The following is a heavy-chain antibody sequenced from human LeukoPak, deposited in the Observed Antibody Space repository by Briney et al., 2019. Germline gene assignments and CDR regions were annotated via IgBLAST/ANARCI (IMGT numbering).Heavy chain of an antibody. V-gene: IGHV1-69*13. CDR3: ADLVYCSSSSCYEPFNQT. J-gene: IGHJ4*02. Sequence: WASVKVSCKASGGTFSSLTINWVRQAPGQGLEWMGGIIPIFGRANYAQKFQGRVTITADDSTSTAYMELSSLRSEDTAVYYCADLVYCSSSSCYEPFNQTWGQGTLVTVSP. D-gene: IGHD2-2*01. CDR2: IIPIFGRA. CDR1: GGTFSSLT.